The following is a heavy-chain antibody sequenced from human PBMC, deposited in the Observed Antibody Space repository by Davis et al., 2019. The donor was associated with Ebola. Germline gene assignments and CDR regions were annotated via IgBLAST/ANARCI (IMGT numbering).Heavy chain of an antibody. V-gene: IGHV3-23*01. CDR3: ARDYYDSSGYYYSAY. CDR1: GFTFSNYA. CDR2: ISGSGATT. J-gene: IGHJ4*02. Sequence: GESLKISCAASGFTFSNYAMSWVRQAPGKGLEWVSGISGSGATTYYADSVKGRFTISRDNAKNSLYLQMNSLRDEDTALYYCARDYYDSSGYYYSAYWGQGTLVTVSS. D-gene: IGHD3-22*01.